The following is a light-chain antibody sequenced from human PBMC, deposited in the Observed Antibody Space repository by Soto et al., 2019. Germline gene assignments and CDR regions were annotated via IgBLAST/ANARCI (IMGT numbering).Light chain of an antibody. CDR2: ANS. CDR1: SSNIGAGYD. Sequence: QSVLTQPPSVSGAPGPRVTISCTGSSSNIGAGYDVHWYQQLPGRAPKLLIYANSNRPSGVPDRFSGSRSGTSASLAITGLQAEDEADYSCQSYDSSLSGFYVFGTGPKVTVL. J-gene: IGLJ1*01. CDR3: QSYDSSLSGFYV. V-gene: IGLV1-40*01.